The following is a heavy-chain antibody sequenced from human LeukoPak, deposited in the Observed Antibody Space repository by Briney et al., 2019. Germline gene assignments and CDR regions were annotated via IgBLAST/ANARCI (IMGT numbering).Heavy chain of an antibody. CDR2: IIPIFGTA. Sequence: GASVKVSCKASGGTFSSYAISWVRQAPGQGLEWMGGIIPIFGTANYAQKFQGRVTITADESTSTAYMELSSLRSEDTAVYYCARGLIYYYYMDVWGKGTTVTISS. CDR3: ARGLIYYYYMDV. D-gene: IGHD3-16*01. J-gene: IGHJ6*03. V-gene: IGHV1-69*13. CDR1: GGTFSSYA.